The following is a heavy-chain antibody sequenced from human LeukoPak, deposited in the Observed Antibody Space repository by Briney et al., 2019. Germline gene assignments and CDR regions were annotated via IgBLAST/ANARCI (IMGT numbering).Heavy chain of an antibody. V-gene: IGHV3-23*01. CDR1: GFTFSSYA. J-gene: IGHJ4*02. CDR2: ISGSGGST. D-gene: IGHD1-26*01. CDR3: AKNQVGDSFVSSD. Sequence: GGSLRLSCAASGFTFSSYAMGWVRQTPGKGLEWVSAISGSGGSTYYADSVKGRFTISRDNSKNALYLQMNSLRAEDRAVYYCAKNQVGDSFVSSDWGQGTLVTVSS.